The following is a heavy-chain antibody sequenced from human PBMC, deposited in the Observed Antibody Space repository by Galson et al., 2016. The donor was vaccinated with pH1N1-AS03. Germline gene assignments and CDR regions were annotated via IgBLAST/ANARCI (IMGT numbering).Heavy chain of an antibody. J-gene: IGHJ3*02. CDR3: ARERGYSKIIHPFDI. CDR1: GGSVSSGGYY. Sequence: SETLSLICTVAGGSVSSGGYYWSWLRQPPGERLEWIAYIYYTGATNYNPSLKSRVTISIDTTKNQFSLNLSYVTAAETAVYSCARERGYSKIIHPFDIWGQGTMVTVSS. CDR2: IYYTGAT. V-gene: IGHV4-61*08. D-gene: IGHD5/OR15-5a*01.